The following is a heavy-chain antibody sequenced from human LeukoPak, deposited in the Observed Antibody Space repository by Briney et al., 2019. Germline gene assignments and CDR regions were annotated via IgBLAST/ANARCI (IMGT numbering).Heavy chain of an antibody. J-gene: IGHJ4*02. CDR3: AKGGSEVAAQDIDY. D-gene: IGHD2-15*01. CDR1: GFAFSSYG. CDR2: IRYDGSNK. Sequence: PGGSLRLSCAASGFAFSSYGMHWFRQAPDKGLEWVVFIRYDGSNKYYADSVKGRFTISRDNSKNTLYLQMNSLRAEDTAVYYCAKGGSEVAAQDIDYWGQGTLVTVSS. V-gene: IGHV3-30*02.